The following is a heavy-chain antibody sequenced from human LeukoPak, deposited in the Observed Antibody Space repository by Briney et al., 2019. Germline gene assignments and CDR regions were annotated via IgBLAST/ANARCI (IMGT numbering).Heavy chain of an antibody. V-gene: IGHV1-18*01. D-gene: IGHD6-19*01. CDR1: GYTFSNYG. J-gene: IGHJ4*02. CDR2: ISANNGYT. Sequence: GASVKVSCKASGYTFSNYGISWVRQAPGQGLEWMGWISANNGYTKYAQKFQGRVTVTTDTSTTTAYMEVKSLRSDDTAVFYCARDGGYSSGSSDYWGQGTLVTVSS. CDR3: ARDGGYSSGSSDY.